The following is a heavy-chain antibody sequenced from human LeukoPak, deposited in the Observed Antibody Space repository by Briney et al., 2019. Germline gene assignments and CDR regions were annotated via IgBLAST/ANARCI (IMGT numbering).Heavy chain of an antibody. CDR1: GYTFTNYG. J-gene: IGHJ3*02. CDR2: ISAFNDNT. Sequence: ASVKVSCKASGYTFTNYGVTWVRQAPGQGLEWMGWISAFNDNTDYAQKFQGRVTLTTDKSTSTTYMEMRSLRSDDTAVYYCAREGVDDWGPNAFDIWGQGTMVTVSS. D-gene: IGHD3-9*01. V-gene: IGHV1-18*01. CDR3: AREGVDDWGPNAFDI.